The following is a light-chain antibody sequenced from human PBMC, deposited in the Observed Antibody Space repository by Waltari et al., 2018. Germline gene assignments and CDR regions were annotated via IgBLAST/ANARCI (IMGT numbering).Light chain of an antibody. Sequence: EVVMTQSPATLSVSPGESATLSCRASQSISRKVGWYQQRPGRAPRPLIYAASTRASDTPAWFSGSGSGTDFSLTITGLQSEDSSVYYCQQFNDWPRTFGRGTRVEI. V-gene: IGKV3-15*01. CDR3: QQFNDWPRT. J-gene: IGKJ1*01. CDR1: QSISRK. CDR2: AAS.